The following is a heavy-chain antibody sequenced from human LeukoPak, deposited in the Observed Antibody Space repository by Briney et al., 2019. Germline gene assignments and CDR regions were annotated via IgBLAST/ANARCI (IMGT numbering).Heavy chain of an antibody. V-gene: IGHV4-4*07. CDR1: GGSISSYC. J-gene: IGHJ4*02. Sequence: ASETLSLTCTVSGGSISSYCWSWIGQPAGKGLEWIGRIYTSGSTNYNPSLKSRVTVSVDTSKNQFSLKLSSVTAADTAVYYCARDGSRGNLVTAPDFRGQGTLVTVSS. CDR2: IYTSGST. CDR3: ARDGSRGNLVTAPDF. D-gene: IGHD2-21*02.